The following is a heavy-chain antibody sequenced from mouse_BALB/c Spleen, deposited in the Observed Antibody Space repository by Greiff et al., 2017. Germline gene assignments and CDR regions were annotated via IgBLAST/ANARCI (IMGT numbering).Heavy chain of an antibody. Sequence: DVQLQESGPGLVKPSQSLSLTCTVTGYSITSDYAWNWIRQFPGNKLEWMGYISYSGSTSYNPSLKSRISITRDTSKNQFFLQLNSVTTEDTATYYCARGGSSPWFAYWGQGTLVTVSA. CDR2: ISYSGST. CDR3: ARGGSSPWFAY. CDR1: GYSITSDYA. D-gene: IGHD1-1*01. V-gene: IGHV3-2*02. J-gene: IGHJ3*01.